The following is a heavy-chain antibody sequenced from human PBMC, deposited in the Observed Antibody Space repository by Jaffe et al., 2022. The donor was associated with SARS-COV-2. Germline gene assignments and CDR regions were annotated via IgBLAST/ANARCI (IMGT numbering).Heavy chain of an antibody. CDR2: IYYSGST. J-gene: IGHJ4*02. CDR1: GGSISSYY. Sequence: QVQLQESGPGLVKPSETLSLTCTVSGGSISSYYWSWIRQPPGKGLEWIGYIYYSGSTNYNPSLKSRVTISVDTSKNQFSLKLSSVTAADTAVYYCARGGYYDQNFDYWGQGTLVTVSS. V-gene: IGHV4-59*01. CDR3: ARGGYYDQNFDY. D-gene: IGHD3-22*01.